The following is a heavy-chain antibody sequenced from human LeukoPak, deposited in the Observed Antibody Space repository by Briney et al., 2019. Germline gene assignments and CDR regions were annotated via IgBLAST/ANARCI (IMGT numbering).Heavy chain of an antibody. V-gene: IGHV4-39*07. D-gene: IGHD2-8*01. J-gene: IGHJ6*03. CDR1: GGSISSSSYY. CDR2: IYYSGRT. CDR3: ARGPGVRAYYYYYMDV. Sequence: PSETLSLTFTVSGGSISSSSYYWGWIRQPPGKGLEWIGSIYYSGRTYYNPSLKSRVTISVDTSKNQFSLKLSSVTAADTAVYYCARGPGVRAYYYYYMDVWGKGTTVTVSS.